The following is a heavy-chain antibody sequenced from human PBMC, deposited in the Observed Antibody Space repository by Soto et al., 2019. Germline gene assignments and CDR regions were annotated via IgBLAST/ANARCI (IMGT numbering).Heavy chain of an antibody. D-gene: IGHD2-15*01. CDR3: ARGGGGFDY. V-gene: IGHV3-33*01. J-gene: IGHJ4*02. CDR1: GFTFSSYG. Sequence: QVQLVESGGGVVQPGRSLRLSCAASGFTFSSYGMHWVRQAPGKGLEWVAVIWYDGSNKYYADSVKGRFTISRDNSTNTLDLQMNSLRAEDTAVYYCARGGGGFDYWGQGTLVTVSS. CDR2: IWYDGSNK.